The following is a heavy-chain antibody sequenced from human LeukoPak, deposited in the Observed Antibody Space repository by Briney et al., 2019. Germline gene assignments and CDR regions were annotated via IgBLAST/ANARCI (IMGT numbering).Heavy chain of an antibody. J-gene: IGHJ4*02. CDR1: GGSISSSNYY. V-gene: IGHV4-39*01. D-gene: IGHD3-16*01. Sequence: SETLSLTCTVSGGSISSSNYYWGWIRQPPGKGLEWIGTTYQSGDTYFNPSLKSRVTISVDASKNQFSLELTSVTAADTALYFCARHGVGGVPDYWGQGTLVTVSS. CDR3: ARHGVGGVPDY. CDR2: TYQSGDT.